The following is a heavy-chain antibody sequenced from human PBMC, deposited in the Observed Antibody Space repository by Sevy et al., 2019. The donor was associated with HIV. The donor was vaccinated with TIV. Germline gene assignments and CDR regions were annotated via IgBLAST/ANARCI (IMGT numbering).Heavy chain of an antibody. CDR2: ISYDGRNK. D-gene: IGHD3-10*01. Sequence: LSLTCAASGFTFGSYGMHWVRQAPGKGLEWVAVISYDGRNKYYADSVKGRFTISRDNSKNRLYLQMNSLRAEDTAVYYCAKDRATMVRGLSYYYYYGMDVWGQGTTVTVSS. CDR1: GFTFGSYG. V-gene: IGHV3-30*18. CDR3: AKDRATMVRGLSYYYYYGMDV. J-gene: IGHJ6*02.